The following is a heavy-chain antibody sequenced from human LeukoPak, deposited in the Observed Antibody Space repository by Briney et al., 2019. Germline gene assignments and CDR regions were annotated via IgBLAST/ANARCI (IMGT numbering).Heavy chain of an antibody. CDR3: AKAKAGYCSGGGCYGQGYYYGMDV. CDR2: ISGSGGST. CDR1: GFTFSNYA. V-gene: IGHV3-23*01. Sequence: PGGSLRLSCAVSGFTFSNYAMSWVRQAPGKGLEWASTISGSGGSTYYADSVKGRFTIFRENSKNTLFLQMNSLRAEDTAVYYCAKAKAGYCSGGGCYGQGYYYGMDVWGQGTTVTVSS. J-gene: IGHJ6*02. D-gene: IGHD2-15*01.